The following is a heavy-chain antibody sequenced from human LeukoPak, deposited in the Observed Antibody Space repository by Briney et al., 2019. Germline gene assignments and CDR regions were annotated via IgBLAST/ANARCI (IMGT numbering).Heavy chain of an antibody. Sequence: GRSLRLSCAASGFTFSNFGMHWVRQAPGEGLEWVAAIWHDGRNQHYADSVKGRFTISRDNSKGTLYLQMNSLRVEDTAVYYCARQTGTYDLDYWGQGTLVTVSS. D-gene: IGHD3-10*01. J-gene: IGHJ4*02. CDR2: IWHDGRNQ. CDR1: GFTFSNFG. CDR3: ARQTGTYDLDY. V-gene: IGHV3-33*01.